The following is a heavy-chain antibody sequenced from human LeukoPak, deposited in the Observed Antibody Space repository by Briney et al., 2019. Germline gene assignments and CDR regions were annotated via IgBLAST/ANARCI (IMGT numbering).Heavy chain of an antibody. V-gene: IGHV5-51*01. CDR1: GYKFTSYW. CDR3: VRPPYSGAYYAAELDY. D-gene: IGHD1-26*01. CDR2: IYPADSDT. J-gene: IGHJ4*02. Sequence: GESLKISCKASGYKFTSYWIGWVRQMPGKGLEWMGVIYPADSDTRYSPSFQGQVIISADKSISTAYLQWSRLKASDTAMYYCVRPPYSGAYYAAELDYWGQGTLVTVSS.